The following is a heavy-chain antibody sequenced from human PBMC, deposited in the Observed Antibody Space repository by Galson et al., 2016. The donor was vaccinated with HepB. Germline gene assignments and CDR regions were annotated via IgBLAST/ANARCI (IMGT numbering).Heavy chain of an antibody. CDR3: ARRPPSTASWFDP. D-gene: IGHD2/OR15-2a*01. V-gene: IGHV5-51*01. CDR1: GYSFTSYW. CDR2: IYPGDSDT. J-gene: IGHJ5*02. Sequence: QSGAEVKKPGESLKISCKASGYSFTSYWIGWVRQMPGKGLEWMGIIYPGDSDTKYSPSFQGQVTISADKSINTAYLQWSSLKASDTAIYYCARRPPSTASWFDPWGRGTLVTVSS.